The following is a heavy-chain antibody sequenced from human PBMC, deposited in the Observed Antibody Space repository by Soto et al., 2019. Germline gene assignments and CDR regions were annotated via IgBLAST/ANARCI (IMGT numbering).Heavy chain of an antibody. D-gene: IGHD3-22*01. Sequence: QVHLQESGPGLVKASQTLSLTCSVSGGSITNYYWSWIRQPPGKGLEWIGHIFDTGDTDSNPSLRGRVAISLDTPKRQISLRLTSVTAADTAHYYCARQGLYFYETGRGEYYFDSWGQGPLVIVSS. CDR3: ARQGLYFYETGRGEYYFDS. J-gene: IGHJ4*02. V-gene: IGHV4-59*01. CDR1: GGSITNYY. CDR2: IFDTGDT.